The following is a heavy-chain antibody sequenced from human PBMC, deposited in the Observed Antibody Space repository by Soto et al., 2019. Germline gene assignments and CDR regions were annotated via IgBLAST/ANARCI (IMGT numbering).Heavy chain of an antibody. CDR3: ARDTGSGLRVEPWIFEY. CDR2: INADNGDS. Sequence: QVQLVQSGAEVKKPGASVKVSCNPSGYAFTSYTMHWVRQAPGQGLEWMGWINADNGDSKYSQKFQGRVTITRDTSASIAYMELSSLRSEDTAVYYCARDTGSGLRVEPWIFEYWGQGTLVTVSS. J-gene: IGHJ4*02. V-gene: IGHV1-3*01. D-gene: IGHD2-15*01. CDR1: GYAFTSYT.